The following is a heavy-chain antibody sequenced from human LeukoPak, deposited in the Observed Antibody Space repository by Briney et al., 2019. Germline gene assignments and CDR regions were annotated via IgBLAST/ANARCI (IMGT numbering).Heavy chain of an antibody. V-gene: IGHV4-59*01. CDR2: ISYSGST. J-gene: IGHJ4*02. CDR3: ARGPAAYDY. D-gene: IGHD2-2*01. CDR1: GDSMYSYY. Sequence: SETLSLTCTVPGDSMYSYYWSWIRQPPGKGLEWIGYISYSGSTNYNPSLKSRVTIMADTSKNQFSLRLSSVTAADTAVYYCARGPAAYDYWGQGTLVTVSS.